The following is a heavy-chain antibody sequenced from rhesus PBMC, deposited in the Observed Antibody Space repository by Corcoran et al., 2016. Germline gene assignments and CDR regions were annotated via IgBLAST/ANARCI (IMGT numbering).Heavy chain of an antibody. D-gene: IGHD3-16*01. CDR3: AKGPSGSYYYPVSFDV. Sequence: EVQLVETGGGLVQPGGSLKLSCAASGFTFSSYGMSWVRQAPGKGLDWVSAINSGGGSTYYADSVKGRFTISRDNSKNTLSLQMNSLRAEDTAVYYCAKGPSGSYYYPVSFDVWGPGVLVTVSS. CDR1: GFTFSSYG. CDR2: INSGGGST. V-gene: IGHV3S5*01. J-gene: IGHJ5-1*01.